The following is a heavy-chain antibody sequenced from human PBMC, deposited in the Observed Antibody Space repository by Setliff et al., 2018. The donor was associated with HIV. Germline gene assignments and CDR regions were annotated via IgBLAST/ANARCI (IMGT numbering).Heavy chain of an antibody. Sequence: PSETLSLTCAVYGGSFSGXXXXWIRQPPGKGLEWIGEINHSGSTNYNPSLKSRVTISVDTSKNQFSLKLSSVTAADTAVXXCARGNPNFDYRGQGTLVTVSS. CDR2: INHSGST. J-gene: IGHJ4*02. CDR3: ARGNPNFDY. V-gene: IGHV4-34*01. CDR1: GGSFSGXX.